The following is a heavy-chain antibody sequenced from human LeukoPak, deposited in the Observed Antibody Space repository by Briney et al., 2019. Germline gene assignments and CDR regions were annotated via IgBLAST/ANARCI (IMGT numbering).Heavy chain of an antibody. D-gene: IGHD6-13*01. J-gene: IGHJ4*02. CDR2: MNQDGSEK. CDR1: GFTFSSYW. V-gene: IGHV3-7*01. CDR3: ARGDSSSRYYFDY. Sequence: GGSLRLSCAASGFTFSSYWMSWVRQAPGKGLEWVANMNQDGSEKYYVDSVKGRFTISRDNAKNSLYLQMNSLRAEDTAVYYCARGDSSSRYYFDYWGQGTLVTVSS.